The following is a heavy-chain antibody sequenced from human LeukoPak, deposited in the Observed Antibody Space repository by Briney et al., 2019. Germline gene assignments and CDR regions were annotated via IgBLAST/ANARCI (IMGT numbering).Heavy chain of an antibody. D-gene: IGHD2-2*01. Sequence: GGSLRLSCVASGSIFSSCAMTWVRQAPGKGLDWVAGITGSGGTTYYADSVKGRFTISRDNSKNTLYLQMNSLRVEDTAVYYCAKGTIWAWGQGTLVTVSS. CDR2: ITGSGGTT. J-gene: IGHJ5*02. V-gene: IGHV3-23*01. CDR3: AKGTIWA. CDR1: GSIFSSCA.